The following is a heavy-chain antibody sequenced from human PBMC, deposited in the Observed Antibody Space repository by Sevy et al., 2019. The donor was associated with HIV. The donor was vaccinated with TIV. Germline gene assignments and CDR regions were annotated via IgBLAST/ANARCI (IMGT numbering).Heavy chain of an antibody. Sequence: GGSLRLSCTASGFDFANAWMNWVRQAPGKGLEWVGHIKSITDGGAADYAEPVKGRFTISRHDSKNTLYLHMNSLKAEDTAVYYCSTDDLSSYWGRGTLVAVS. V-gene: IGHV3-15*07. D-gene: IGHD6-6*01. CDR3: STDDLSSY. J-gene: IGHJ4*02. CDR2: IKSITDGGAA. CDR1: GFDFANAW.